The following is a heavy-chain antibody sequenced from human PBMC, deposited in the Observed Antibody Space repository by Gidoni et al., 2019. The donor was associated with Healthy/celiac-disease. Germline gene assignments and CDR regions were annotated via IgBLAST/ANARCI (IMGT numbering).Heavy chain of an antibody. J-gene: IGHJ6*02. CDR1: GYTFTSYD. CDR3: ARGGLRGPTNYYYYYGMDV. V-gene: IGHV1-8*01. Sequence: QVQLVQSGAEVKKPGASVKVSCKASGYTFTSYDINWVRQATGQGLEWMGWMNPNSGNTGYAQKFQGRVTMTRNTSIRTAYMELSSLRSEDTAVYYCARGGLRGPTNYYYYYGMDVWGQGTTVTVSS. D-gene: IGHD3-10*01. CDR2: MNPNSGNT.